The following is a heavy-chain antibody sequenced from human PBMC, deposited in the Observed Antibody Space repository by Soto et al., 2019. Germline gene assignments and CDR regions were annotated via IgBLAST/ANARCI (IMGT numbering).Heavy chain of an antibody. CDR3: ARDGYNPLPLPPYYYYYCMVV. V-gene: IGHV1-69*13. D-gene: IGHD5-12*01. CDR1: GGTFSSYA. J-gene: IGHJ6*02. Sequence: GASVKVSCKASGGTFSSYAISWVRQAPGQGLEWMGGIIPIFGTANYAQKFQGRVTITADESTSTAYMELSSLRSEDTAVYYCARDGYNPLPLPPYYYYYCMVVWGQRTTGTVSS. CDR2: IIPIFGTA.